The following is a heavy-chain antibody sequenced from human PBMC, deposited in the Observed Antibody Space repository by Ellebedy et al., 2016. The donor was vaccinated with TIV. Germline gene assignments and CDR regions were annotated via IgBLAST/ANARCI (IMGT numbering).Heavy chain of an antibody. Sequence: GESLKTSCAASGFTFSSYGMHWARPAPGKGLEWVAFIWYDGSNKYYADSVKGRFTISRDNSKNTLYLQMNSQRAEDTTVYYCAKHTSGWSLPFDYWGQGTLVTVSS. CDR1: GFTFSSYG. D-gene: IGHD6-19*01. V-gene: IGHV3-30*02. J-gene: IGHJ4*02. CDR2: IWYDGSNK. CDR3: AKHTSGWSLPFDY.